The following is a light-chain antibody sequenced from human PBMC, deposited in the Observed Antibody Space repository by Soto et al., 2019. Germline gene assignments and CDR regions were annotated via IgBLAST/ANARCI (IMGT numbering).Light chain of an antibody. V-gene: IGKV1-5*03. Sequence: DIQMTQSPSTLSGSVGDRVTITCRASQTISSWLAWYQQKPGKAPKLLIYKASTLKSGVPSRFSGSGSGTEFTLTISSRQPDDFATYYCQQYDNYKPLTFGGGTKVDIK. J-gene: IGKJ4*01. CDR1: QTISSW. CDR2: KAS. CDR3: QQYDNYKPLT.